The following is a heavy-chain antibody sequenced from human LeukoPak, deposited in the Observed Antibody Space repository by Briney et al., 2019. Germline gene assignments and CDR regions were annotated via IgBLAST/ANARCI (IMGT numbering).Heavy chain of an antibody. CDR3: VRYYYDGSGYRYVDY. D-gene: IGHD3-22*01. Sequence: GGSLRLSCSASGFTFSSYNMHWVRQAPGKGLEYVSAISSNGGTTDYADSVKGRFTISRDNSKNTLYLQMSRLRAEDTAVYYCVRYYYDGSGYRYVDYWGQGTLVTVSS. J-gene: IGHJ4*02. V-gene: IGHV3-64D*06. CDR1: GFTFSSYN. CDR2: ISSNGGTT.